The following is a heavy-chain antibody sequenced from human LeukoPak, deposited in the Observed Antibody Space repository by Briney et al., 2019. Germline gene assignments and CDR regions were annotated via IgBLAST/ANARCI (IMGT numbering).Heavy chain of an antibody. Sequence: GRSLRLSCAASGFTFSAYVMHWVRQAPGKGLECVAVISNDGNEKYYADSVKGRFSISRDNSKNTLYLQMSSLRTEDTAVYYCARDGGYTGGWTYGAGDYWGQGTLVTVSS. CDR3: ARDGGYTGGWTYGAGDY. D-gene: IGHD2-8*02. CDR1: GFTFSAYV. V-gene: IGHV3-30*04. J-gene: IGHJ4*01. CDR2: ISNDGNEK.